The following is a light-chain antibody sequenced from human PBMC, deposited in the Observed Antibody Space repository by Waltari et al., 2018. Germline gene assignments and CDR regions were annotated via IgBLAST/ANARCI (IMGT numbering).Light chain of an antibody. CDR3: QEYDSLPVT. Sequence: GRASQRVKNNLAWYQQKPGKAPKVLIHEASRLESGVPSRCSGSGYGTEFTLTISSLQPDDFATYYCQEYDSLPVTFGGGTKVEIK. V-gene: IGKV1-5*03. J-gene: IGKJ4*01. CDR1: QRVKNN. CDR2: EAS.